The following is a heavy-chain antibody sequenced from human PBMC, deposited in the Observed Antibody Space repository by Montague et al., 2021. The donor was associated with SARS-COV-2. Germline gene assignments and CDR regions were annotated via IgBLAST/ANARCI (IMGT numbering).Heavy chain of an antibody. CDR2: IYHSGST. V-gene: IGHV4-38-2*02. CDR3: ARNCYDYGSGSYQRWFDP. CDR1: GYSISSGYY. D-gene: IGHD3-10*01. Sequence: SETLYLTCTVSGYSISSGYYWGWIRQPPGKGLEWIGSIYHSGSTYYNPSLKSRVTISVDTSKNQFSLKLSSVTAADTAVYYCARNCYDYGSGSYQRWFDPWGQGTLVTGSS. J-gene: IGHJ5*02.